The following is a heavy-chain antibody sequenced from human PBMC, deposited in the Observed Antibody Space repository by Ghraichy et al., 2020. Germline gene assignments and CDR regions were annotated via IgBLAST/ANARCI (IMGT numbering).Heavy chain of an antibody. Sequence: ESLNISCTVSGGSISSSSYYWGWIRQPPGKGLEWIGSIYYSGSTYYNPSLKSRVTISVDTSKNQFSLKLSSVTAADTAVYYCARFLVVVAQDWFDPWGQGTLVTVSS. J-gene: IGHJ5*02. V-gene: IGHV4-39*01. CDR2: IYYSGST. D-gene: IGHD2-15*01. CDR1: GGSISSSSYY. CDR3: ARFLVVVAQDWFDP.